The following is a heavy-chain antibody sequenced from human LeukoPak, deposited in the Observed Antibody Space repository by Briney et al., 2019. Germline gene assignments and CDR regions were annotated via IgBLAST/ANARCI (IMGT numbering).Heavy chain of an antibody. J-gene: IGHJ5*02. Sequence: SETLSLTCAVYGGSFSGYFWSWIRQPPGKGLEWIGEINHSGSTNYNPSLKSRVIISVDTSKNQFSLKLSSVTAADTAVYYSARGLTTVTTFNWFDPWGQGTLVTVSS. CDR3: ARGLTTVTTFNWFDP. D-gene: IGHD4-17*01. CDR1: GGSFSGYF. V-gene: IGHV4-34*01. CDR2: INHSGST.